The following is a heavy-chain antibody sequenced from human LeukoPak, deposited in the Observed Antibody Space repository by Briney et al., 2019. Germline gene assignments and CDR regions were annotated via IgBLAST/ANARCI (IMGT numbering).Heavy chain of an antibody. CDR2: INHSGST. J-gene: IGHJ4*02. D-gene: IGHD4-17*01. CDR1: GGSISSYY. V-gene: IGHV4-34*01. CDR3: ARGHDYGDSPFAY. Sequence: SETLSLTCTVSGGSISSYYWSWIRQPPGKGLEWIGEINHSGSTNYNPSLKSRVTISVDTSKNQFSLKLSSVTAADTAVYYCARGHDYGDSPFAYWGQGTLVTVSS.